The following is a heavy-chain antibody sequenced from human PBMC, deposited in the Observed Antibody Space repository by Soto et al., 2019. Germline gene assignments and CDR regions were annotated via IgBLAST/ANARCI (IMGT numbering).Heavy chain of an antibody. D-gene: IGHD5-12*01. CDR3: VREGRGRKAGYNGLVSLGY. Sequence: QVQLVQSGAEVKTPGSSLKVSCKVSGSRFSNFVISWVRQAPGHGLEWLGRIIPIFNSTKYAQKFQGRVTITADKSTSTASLELSSLSSDDTALYYCVREGRGRKAGYNGLVSLGYWGQGTLVTVSS. CDR2: IIPIFNST. J-gene: IGHJ4*02. CDR1: GSRFSNFV. V-gene: IGHV1-69*06.